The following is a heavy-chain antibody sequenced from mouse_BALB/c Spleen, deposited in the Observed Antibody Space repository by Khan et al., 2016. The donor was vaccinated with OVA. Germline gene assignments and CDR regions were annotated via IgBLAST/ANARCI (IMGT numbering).Heavy chain of an antibody. Sequence: QVQLQQSGAELARPGASVKLSCKASGYTFTDYYINWVKQRTGQGLEWIGEISPGSGDTYYNEKFKGMATLTADKSSNTAYMQLSSLTSEASAVYFCARRNYFGYTFAYWGQGTLVTVSA. CDR2: ISPGSGDT. J-gene: IGHJ3*01. CDR1: GYTFTDYY. CDR3: ARRNYFGYTFAY. D-gene: IGHD1-2*01. V-gene: IGHV1-77*01.